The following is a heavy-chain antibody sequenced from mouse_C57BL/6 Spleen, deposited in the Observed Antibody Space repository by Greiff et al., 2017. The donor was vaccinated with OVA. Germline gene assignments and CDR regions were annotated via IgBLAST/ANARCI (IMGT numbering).Heavy chain of an antibody. Sequence: VQLQQPGAELVRPGSSVKLSCKASGYTFTSYWMHWVKQRPIQGLEWIGNIDPSDSETHYNQKFKDKATLTVDKSSSTAYMQLSSLTSDDSAVYYCARGIYYDSSWFAYWGQGTLVTVSA. V-gene: IGHV1-52*01. CDR1: GYTFTSYW. D-gene: IGHD2-4*01. CDR3: ARGIYYDSSWFAY. J-gene: IGHJ3*01. CDR2: IDPSDSET.